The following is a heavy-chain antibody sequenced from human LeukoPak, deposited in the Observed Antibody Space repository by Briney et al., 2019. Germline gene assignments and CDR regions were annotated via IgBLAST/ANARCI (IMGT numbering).Heavy chain of an antibody. D-gene: IGHD5-24*01. CDR2: ISGSGGST. CDR1: GYTFSSYA. CDR3: AKDLGSGWLARTTYYFDY. Sequence: PGGSLRLSCAASGYTFSSYAMSWVRQAPGKGLEWVSAISGSGGSTYYADSVKGRFTISGDNSKDTLYLQMNSLRAEDTAVYYCAKDLGSGWLARTTYYFDYWGQGTLVTVSS. V-gene: IGHV3-23*01. J-gene: IGHJ4*02.